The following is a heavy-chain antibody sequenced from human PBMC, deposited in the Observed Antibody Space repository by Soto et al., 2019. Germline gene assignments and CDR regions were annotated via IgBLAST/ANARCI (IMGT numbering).Heavy chain of an antibody. J-gene: IGHJ4*02. CDR1: GFTFSSYA. CDR2: ISASGGST. D-gene: IGHD6-13*01. CDR3: TTGQQLVY. Sequence: GGSLRLTCAASGFTFSSYAMSWVRQAPGKGLEWVSSISASGGSTYYADSVKGRVTISRDNSKNTLYMQMNSLRAEDKAVYYCTTGQQLVYWGQGTLVTVSS. V-gene: IGHV3-23*01.